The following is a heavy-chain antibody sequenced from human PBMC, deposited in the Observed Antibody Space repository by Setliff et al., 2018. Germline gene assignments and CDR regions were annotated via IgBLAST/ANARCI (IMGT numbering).Heavy chain of an antibody. V-gene: IGHV4-4*08. CDR2: IYTSGGT. J-gene: IGHJ6*03. D-gene: IGHD2-21*01. Sequence: KPSETLSLTCSVSGDSINPYYWTWIRQPPGKGLEWIGYIYTSGGTNYNPSLKSRVTIPVDMSKNQFSLKLSSVIAADTAVYYCARLGTTIPTSGTWTCYYYYYMDVWGKGTTVTVSS. CDR1: GDSINPYY. CDR3: ARLGTTIPTSGTWTCYYYYYMDV.